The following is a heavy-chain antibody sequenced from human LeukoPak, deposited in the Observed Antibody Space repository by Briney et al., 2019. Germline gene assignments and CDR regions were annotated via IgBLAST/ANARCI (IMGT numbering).Heavy chain of an antibody. CDR2: TYHSGST. Sequence: PSQTLSLTCAVSGGSISSGGYSWSWIRQPPGKGLEWIGYTYHSGSTYYNPSLKSRVTISVDRSKNQFSLKLSSVTAADTAVYYCARVYSSSWYDWFDPWGQGTLVTVSS. D-gene: IGHD6-13*01. CDR3: ARVYSSSWYDWFDP. CDR1: GGSISSGGYS. J-gene: IGHJ5*02. V-gene: IGHV4-30-2*01.